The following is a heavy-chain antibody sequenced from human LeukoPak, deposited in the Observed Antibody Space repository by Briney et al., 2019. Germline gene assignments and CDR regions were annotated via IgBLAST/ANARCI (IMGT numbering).Heavy chain of an antibody. CDR1: GGSFSGYY. D-gene: IGHD3-16*01. V-gene: IGHV4-34*01. CDR2: INHSGST. CDR3: ARVRVGVRDY. J-gene: IGHJ4*02. Sequence: PSETLSLTCAVYGGSFSGYYWSWIRQPPGKGLEWIGEINHSGSTSYNPSLKSRVTISVDTSKNQFSLKLSSVIAADTAVYYCARVRVGVRDYWGQGTLVTVSS.